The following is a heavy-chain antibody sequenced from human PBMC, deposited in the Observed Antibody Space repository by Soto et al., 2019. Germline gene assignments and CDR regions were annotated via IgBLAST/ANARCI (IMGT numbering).Heavy chain of an antibody. CDR3: ARLYPPLRGSSWLDY. V-gene: IGHV4-34*01. D-gene: IGHD6-13*01. CDR2: INHSGST. J-gene: IGHJ4*02. Sequence: QVQLQQWGAGLLKPSETLSLTCAVYGGSFSGYYWSWIRQPPGKGLEWIGEINHSGSTNYNPSLKSRVTISVDTSKNQFSLKLSSVTAADTAVYYCARLYPPLRGSSWLDYWGQGTLVNVSS. CDR1: GGSFSGYY.